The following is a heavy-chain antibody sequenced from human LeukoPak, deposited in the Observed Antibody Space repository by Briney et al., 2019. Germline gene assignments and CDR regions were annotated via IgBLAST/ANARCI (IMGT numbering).Heavy chain of an antibody. Sequence: GGSLRLSCAASGFTFSNYAMSWVRQAPGKGLEWVANIKQDGSEKYYLDSVKGRFTISRDNAENSLYLQMNSLRAEDTAVYYCATEASSGLEDWGQGILVTVSS. J-gene: IGHJ4*02. D-gene: IGHD6-19*01. V-gene: IGHV3-7*01. CDR2: IKQDGSEK. CDR3: ATEASSGLED. CDR1: GFTFSNYA.